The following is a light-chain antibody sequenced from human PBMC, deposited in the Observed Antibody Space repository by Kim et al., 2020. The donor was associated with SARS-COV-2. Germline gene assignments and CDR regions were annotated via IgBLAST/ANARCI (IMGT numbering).Light chain of an antibody. Sequence: LGQTVRITCQGDSLRSYYASWYQQKPGQAPVLVIYGKNNRPSGIPPRFSGSSSRNTASLTITRAQAEDEADYFYNSQDSSSNHLVFGGGTKLT. CDR1: SLRSYY. CDR3: NSQDSSSNHLV. J-gene: IGLJ2*01. V-gene: IGLV3-19*01. CDR2: GKN.